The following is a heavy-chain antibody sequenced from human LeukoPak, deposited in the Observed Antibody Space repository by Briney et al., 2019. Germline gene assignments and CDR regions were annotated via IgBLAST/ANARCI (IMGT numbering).Heavy chain of an antibody. CDR2: ISTYDGNT. D-gene: IGHD3-10*01. CDR3: ARDPLHYGFDY. CDR1: GYTFTTYG. V-gene: IGHV1-18*01. Sequence: ASVKVSCKASGYTFTTYGITRVRQAPGQGLEWMGRISTYDGNTNFAQKLQGRVTMTTDTSTSTAYMELRSPRSDDTAVYYCARDPLHYGFDYWGQGTLVTVSS. J-gene: IGHJ4*02.